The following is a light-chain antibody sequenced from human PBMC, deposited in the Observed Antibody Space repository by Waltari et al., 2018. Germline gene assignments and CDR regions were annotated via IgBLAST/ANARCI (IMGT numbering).Light chain of an antibody. CDR2: PAS. V-gene: IGKV1-39*01. J-gene: IGKJ2*01. CDR1: RFISYF. Sequence: DIQMTQSPSSLSASVGGRVTITCRASRFISYFLNWYQQKPGKAPKLLIFPASTLQSGVPSRFLANMSVPDFTLTINSLQPDDFATYFCQQTYDTPRTFGQGTKLELK. CDR3: QQTYDTPRT.